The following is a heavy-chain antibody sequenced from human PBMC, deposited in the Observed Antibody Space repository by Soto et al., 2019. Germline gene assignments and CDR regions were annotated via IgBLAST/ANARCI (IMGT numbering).Heavy chain of an antibody. Sequence: SVMVSCEASCYTFSDCGITWVRQAPVQGLEWMGWISGFNGRTKFGQEFQGRVTMTTDTSTSTAYLELRSLTSDDTAVYYCARESQWLVIQYHYYGMDVWGQGTTVTVSS. J-gene: IGHJ6*02. V-gene: IGHV1-18*04. D-gene: IGHD6-19*01. CDR2: ISGFNGRT. CDR3: ARESQWLVIQYHYYGMDV. CDR1: CYTFSDCG.